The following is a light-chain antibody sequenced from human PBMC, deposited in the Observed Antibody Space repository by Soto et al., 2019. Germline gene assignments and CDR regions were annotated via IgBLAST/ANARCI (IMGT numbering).Light chain of an antibody. CDR1: QSIYINY. CDR2: GAT. CDR3: QQYGSSPYT. V-gene: IGKV3-20*01. J-gene: IGKJ2*01. Sequence: EIVLTQSPGTLSLSPGERATLSCRASQSIYINYLAWYQHKPGQAPRLLISGATTRATGVPDRFSDSGSGTDFTLTISRLDPEDFSVYFCQQYGSSPYTFGQGTNVEIK.